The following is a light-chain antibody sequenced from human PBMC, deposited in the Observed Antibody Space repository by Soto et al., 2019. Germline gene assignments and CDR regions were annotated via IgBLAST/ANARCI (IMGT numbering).Light chain of an antibody. J-gene: IGLJ1*01. CDR3: GLYAGSNNSA. Sequence: QSVLTQPPSASGSPGQSVTISCTGTSSDVGGYNYVSWYQQHPGKAPKLMIYEVSKRPSGVPDRFSGSKSGNTASLTVSGLQAEFNAESYSGLYAGSNNSAFGTGTKETGL. CDR2: EVS. V-gene: IGLV2-8*01. CDR1: SSDVGGYNY.